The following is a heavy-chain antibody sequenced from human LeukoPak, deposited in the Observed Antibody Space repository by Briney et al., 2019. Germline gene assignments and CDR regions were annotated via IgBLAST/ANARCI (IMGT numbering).Heavy chain of an antibody. Sequence: ASVKVSCKASGYTFTSYGISWVRQAAGQGREWMGWISAYNGNTDYAQKLQGRVTMTTDTSTSTAYMELRSLRSDDTAVYYCARGGYCSGGSCYPYYYYYGMDVWGQGTTVTVSS. CDR2: ISAYNGNT. D-gene: IGHD2-15*01. V-gene: IGHV1-18*01. J-gene: IGHJ6*02. CDR3: ARGGYCSGGSCYPYYYYYGMDV. CDR1: GYTFTSYG.